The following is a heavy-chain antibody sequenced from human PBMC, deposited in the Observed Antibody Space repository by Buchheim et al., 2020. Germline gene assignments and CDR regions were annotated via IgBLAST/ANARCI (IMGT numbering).Heavy chain of an antibody. V-gene: IGHV3-7*01. J-gene: IGHJ4*02. CDR2: IKQDGSEN. Sequence: EVQLVESGGGLVQPGGSLRLSCAASGFTFSSYWMSWVRQAPGKGLEWVANIKQDGSENYYVYSVKGRFTISRANAQHSLYLQMNSLRAEDTAVYYCATRLELLADLGYWGQGTL. CDR1: GFTFSSYW. CDR3: ATRLELLADLGY. D-gene: IGHD1-7*01.